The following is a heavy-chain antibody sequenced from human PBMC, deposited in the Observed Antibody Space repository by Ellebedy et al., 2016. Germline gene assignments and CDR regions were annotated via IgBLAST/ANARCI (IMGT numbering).Heavy chain of an antibody. Sequence: GGSLRLXCAASGFTVSSNYMSWVRQAPGKGLEWVSVIYSGGSTYYADSVKGRFTISRDNSKNTLYLQMNSLRAEDTAVYYCARDQKNYYGSYYFDYWGQGTLVTVSS. CDR1: GFTVSSNY. V-gene: IGHV3-66*01. CDR3: ARDQKNYYGSYYFDY. CDR2: IYSGGST. J-gene: IGHJ4*02. D-gene: IGHD3-10*01.